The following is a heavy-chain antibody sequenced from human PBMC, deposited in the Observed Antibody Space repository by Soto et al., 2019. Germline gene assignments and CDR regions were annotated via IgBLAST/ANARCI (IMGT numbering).Heavy chain of an antibody. Sequence: TLSLTCTVSVGSISSGDYYWSWIRQPPGKGLEWIGYIYYSGSTYYNPSLKSRVTISVDTSKNQFSLKLSSVTAADTAVYYCAREIGYYDILTGYLHYYYGMDVWGQGTTVTVSS. V-gene: IGHV4-30-4*01. CDR3: AREIGYYDILTGYLHYYYGMDV. CDR2: IYYSGST. D-gene: IGHD3-9*01. J-gene: IGHJ6*02. CDR1: VGSISSGDYY.